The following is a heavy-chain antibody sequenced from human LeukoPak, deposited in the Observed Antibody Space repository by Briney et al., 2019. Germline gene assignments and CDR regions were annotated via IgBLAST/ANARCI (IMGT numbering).Heavy chain of an antibody. V-gene: IGHV4-38-2*01. CDR2: IYHSGSA. CDR3: ARVIVVVPAAGSGYFDY. CDR1: GYSISSGYY. D-gene: IGHD2-2*01. Sequence: SSETLSLTCAVSGYSISSGYYWGWLRQPPGNGLDWIGSIYHSGSAYYNPSLKSRVTISVDTSKNQFSLKLSSVTAADTAVYYCARVIVVVPAAGSGYFDYWGQGTLVTVSS. J-gene: IGHJ4*02.